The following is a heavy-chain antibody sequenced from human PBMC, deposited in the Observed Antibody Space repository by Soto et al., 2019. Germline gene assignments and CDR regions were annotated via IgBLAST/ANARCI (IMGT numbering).Heavy chain of an antibody. V-gene: IGHV5-10-1*01. CDR2: IDPSDSYT. CDR3: ASLMIFCSGTSRTYGMDV. D-gene: IGHD2-2*01. Sequence: GESLKISCKGSGYSFTSYWISWVRQMPGKGLEWMGMIDPSDSYTNYSPSFQGHVTISADKSISTAYLQWSSLKASDTAMYYCASLMIFCSGTSRTYGMDVWGPGITVTV. J-gene: IGHJ6*02. CDR1: GYSFTSYW.